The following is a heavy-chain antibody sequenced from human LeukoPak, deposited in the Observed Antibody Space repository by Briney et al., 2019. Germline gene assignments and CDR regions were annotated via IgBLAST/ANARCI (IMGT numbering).Heavy chain of an antibody. CDR3: ARVRTKLSYYYYMDV. Sequence: SETLSLTCTVSGGSISSYYWSWIRQPPGKGLEWIGYIYYSGSTNYNPSLKSRVTISVDTSKNQFSLKLSSVTAADTAVYYCARVRTKLSYYYYMDVWGKGTTVTVSS. V-gene: IGHV4-59*01. CDR2: IYYSGST. CDR1: GGSISSYY. D-gene: IGHD1-1*01. J-gene: IGHJ6*03.